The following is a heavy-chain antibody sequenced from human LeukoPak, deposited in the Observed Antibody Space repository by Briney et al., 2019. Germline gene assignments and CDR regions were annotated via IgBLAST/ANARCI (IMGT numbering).Heavy chain of an antibody. J-gene: IGHJ4*02. Sequence: GRSLRLSCAASGLTFSSYGMHWVRQAPDKGLEWVAVIWYDGSNKYYGDSVKGRFTISRDNSKNTLYLQMDSLRAEDTALYYCARHVSGGGLDYWGQGTLVTVSS. CDR3: ARHVSGGGLDY. CDR1: GLTFSSYG. CDR2: IWYDGSNK. V-gene: IGHV3-33*01. D-gene: IGHD3-16*01.